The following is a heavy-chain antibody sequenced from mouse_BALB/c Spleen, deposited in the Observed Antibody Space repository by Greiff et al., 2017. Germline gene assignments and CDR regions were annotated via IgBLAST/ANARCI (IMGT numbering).Heavy chain of an antibody. CDR3: ARGDYYGSSSPYAMDY. CDR2: ISSGGSYT. Sequence: EVKLVESGGGLVKPGGSLKLSCAASGFTFSSYAMSWVRQSPEKRLEWVAEISSGGSYTYYPDTVTGRFTISRDNAKNTLYLEMSSLRSEDTAMYYCARGDYYGSSSPYAMDYWGQGTSVTVSS. CDR1: GFTFSSYA. D-gene: IGHD1-1*01. J-gene: IGHJ4*01. V-gene: IGHV5-9-4*01.